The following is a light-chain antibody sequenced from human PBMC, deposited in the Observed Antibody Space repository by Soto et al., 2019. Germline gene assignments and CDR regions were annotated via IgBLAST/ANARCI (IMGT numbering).Light chain of an antibody. CDR2: EVN. CDR3: SSYTSSSTRI. CDR1: SSDIGGYNY. Sequence: QSVLTQPASVSGSPGQSITISCTGTSSDIGGYNYVSWYQQHPGKAPKLIIYEVNNRPSGVSDRFSGSKSANTASLTISGLQAEDEADYYCSSYTSSSTRIFGGGTQLTVL. J-gene: IGLJ2*01. V-gene: IGLV2-14*01.